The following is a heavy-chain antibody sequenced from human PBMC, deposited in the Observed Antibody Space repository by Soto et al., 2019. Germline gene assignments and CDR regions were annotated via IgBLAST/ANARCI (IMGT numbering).Heavy chain of an antibody. CDR2: TYYRSKWYN. CDR3: ARHNYGSGSTYFDY. J-gene: IGHJ4*02. D-gene: IGHD3-10*01. Sequence: SQTLSLTCAISGDSVSSNSAAWNWIRQSPSRGLEWLGRTYYRSKWYNDYAVSVKSRITINPDTSKNQFSLKLNSVTAADTAVYYCARHNYGSGSTYFDYWGQGTLVTVSS. V-gene: IGHV6-1*01. CDR1: GDSVSSNSAA.